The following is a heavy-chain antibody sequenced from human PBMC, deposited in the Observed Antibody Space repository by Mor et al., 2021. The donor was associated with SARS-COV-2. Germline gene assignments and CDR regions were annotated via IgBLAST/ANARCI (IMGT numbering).Heavy chain of an antibody. CDR3: ARDGVATGYFDY. D-gene: IGHD5-12*01. J-gene: IGHJ4*02. CDR2: VYYSANT. V-gene: IGHV4-39*07. Sequence: VGTVYYSANTFYNPSLKGRVTISVDASKNQFSLKLSSVTAADTAVYYCARDGVATGYFDYWGQ.